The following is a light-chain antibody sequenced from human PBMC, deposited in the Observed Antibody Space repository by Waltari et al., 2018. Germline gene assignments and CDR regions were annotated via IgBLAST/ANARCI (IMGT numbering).Light chain of an antibody. V-gene: IGKV1-5*03. Sequence: DIQMTQPPPTLSASVGDRLNITCRASQSIVDWLAWYQQKPGKAPKPLIYKASRLQIGVSSRFSGSGSGTEFTLTISSLRPSDVATYYCQQYNSNSWMFGQGTKVEIK. CDR3: QQYNSNSWM. CDR2: KAS. CDR1: QSIVDW. J-gene: IGKJ1*01.